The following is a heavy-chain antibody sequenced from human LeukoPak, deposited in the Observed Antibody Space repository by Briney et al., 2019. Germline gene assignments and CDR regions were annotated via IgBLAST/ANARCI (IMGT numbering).Heavy chain of an antibody. Sequence: GGSLRLSCAASGFTFSSYAMSWVRQAPGKGLEWVSAISGSGGSTYYADSVKGRFTISRDNSKNTLYLQMNSLRAKDTAVYYCAKGDCSSTSCPRTDAFDIWGQGTMVTVSS. J-gene: IGHJ3*02. CDR2: ISGSGGST. V-gene: IGHV3-23*01. D-gene: IGHD2-2*01. CDR1: GFTFSSYA. CDR3: AKGDCSSTSCPRTDAFDI.